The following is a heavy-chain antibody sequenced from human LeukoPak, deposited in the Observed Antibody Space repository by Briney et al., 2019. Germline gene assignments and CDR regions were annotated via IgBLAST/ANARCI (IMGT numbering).Heavy chain of an antibody. V-gene: IGHV4-34*01. J-gene: IGHJ5*02. CDR2: INHSGST. CDR1: GGSFSGYY. CDR3: ARVLAASVIVVVPAASSWFDP. Sequence: SEPLSLTCAVYGGSFSGYYWSWIRQPPGKGLEWIGEINHSGSTNYNPSLKSRATISVKTSKNQFSLKLSSVPAADTAVYYWARVLAASVIVVVPAASSWFDPWGQGTLVTLYS. D-gene: IGHD2-2*01.